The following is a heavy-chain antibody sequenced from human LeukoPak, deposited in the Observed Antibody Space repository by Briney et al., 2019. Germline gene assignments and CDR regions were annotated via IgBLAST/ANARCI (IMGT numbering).Heavy chain of an antibody. D-gene: IGHD3-9*01. J-gene: IGHJ4*02. Sequence: SVKVSCKASGGTFSSYAISWVRQAPGQGLEWMGGIIPIFGTANYAQKFQGRVTITTDESTSTAYMELSSLRSEDTAVYYCARGGLRYFDWLPTLVDYFDYWGQGTLVTVSS. CDR2: IIPIFGTA. CDR3: ARGGLRYFDWLPTLVDYFDY. CDR1: GGTFSSYA. V-gene: IGHV1-69*05.